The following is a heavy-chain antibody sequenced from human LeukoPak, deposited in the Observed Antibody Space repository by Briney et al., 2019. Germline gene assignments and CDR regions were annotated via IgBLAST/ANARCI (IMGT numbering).Heavy chain of an antibody. CDR3: AKGRGWEASYYYYYMDV. Sequence: GGSLRLSCAASGFTFSSYSMNWVRQAPGKGLEWVSSISSSSSYIYYADSVKGRFTISRDNAKNSLYLQMNSLRAEDTAVYYCAKGRGWEASYYYYYMDVWGKGTTVTISS. CDR2: ISSSSSYI. J-gene: IGHJ6*03. V-gene: IGHV3-21*01. CDR1: GFTFSSYS. D-gene: IGHD1-26*01.